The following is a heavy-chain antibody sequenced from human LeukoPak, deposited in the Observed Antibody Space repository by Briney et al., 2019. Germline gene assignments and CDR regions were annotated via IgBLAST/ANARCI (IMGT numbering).Heavy chain of an antibody. V-gene: IGHV5-51*01. Sequence: GAALKISCKGSGSIFTSYWIGWVRQLPGKGLEWMGIIYPGDSDTRYSPSFQGQVTISADKSISTAYLQWSSLKASDTAMYYCAGMVRGLGSYTFDIWGQGTMVTVSS. CDR3: AGMVRGLGSYTFDI. CDR1: GSIFTSYW. CDR2: IYPGDSDT. D-gene: IGHD3-10*01. J-gene: IGHJ3*02.